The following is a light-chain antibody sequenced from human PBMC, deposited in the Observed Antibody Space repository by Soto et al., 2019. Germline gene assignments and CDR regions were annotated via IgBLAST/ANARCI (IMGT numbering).Light chain of an antibody. Sequence: EIVLTQSPGTLSLSPGERATFSCRASQTVNNNYLAWYQQRPGQAPRLLISGASSRAAGIPARFSGSGSGTEFTLTISSLQSEDFAVYYCQQYSNWPLTFGGGTKVDI. J-gene: IGKJ4*01. CDR2: GAS. CDR3: QQYSNWPLT. V-gene: IGKV3-15*01. CDR1: QTVNNN.